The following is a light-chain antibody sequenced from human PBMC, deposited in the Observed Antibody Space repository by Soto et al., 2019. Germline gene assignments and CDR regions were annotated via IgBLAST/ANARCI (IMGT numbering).Light chain of an antibody. J-gene: IGKJ1*01. CDR2: AAP. V-gene: IGKV1-9*01. Sequence: DIQLTQSPSFLSASVGDRVTITCRASQGISSYLAWYQQKPGKAPNLLIYAAPTLQSGVPSRFSGSGSGTEFTLTISSLQPEDFTTYYCQQLNSYPRTFGQGTKVEIK. CDR1: QGISSY. CDR3: QQLNSYPRT.